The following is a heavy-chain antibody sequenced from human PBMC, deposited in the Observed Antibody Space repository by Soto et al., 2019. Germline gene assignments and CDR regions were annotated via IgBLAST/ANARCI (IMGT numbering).Heavy chain of an antibody. D-gene: IGHD6-19*01. CDR1: GGSVSSGSYY. J-gene: IGHJ4*02. Sequence: PSETLSLTCTVSGGSVSSGSYYWSWIRQPPGEGLEWIGYMYNSGSTNYNPSLKSRVIISVDTSKNQFSLKLSSVTAADTAVYYCARVSSGWYYFDYWGQGTLVTVSS. V-gene: IGHV4-61*01. CDR3: ARVSSGWYYFDY. CDR2: MYNSGST.